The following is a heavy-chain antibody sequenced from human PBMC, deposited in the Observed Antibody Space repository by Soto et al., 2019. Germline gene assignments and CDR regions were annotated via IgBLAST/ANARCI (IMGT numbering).Heavy chain of an antibody. CDR2: IYFTGTT. CDR1: GGSIISAGYY. J-gene: IGHJ4*02. CDR3: ARWTTSEPRSNFDF. Sequence: SETLSLTCIVSGGSIISAGYYWSWIRQHPGKGLEWIGHIYFTGTTYYNPSLKSRINISVDTSKNQFSLKLTSVTAADTAVYYCARWTTSEPRSNFDFCGQGTLVTVSS. V-gene: IGHV4-31*03. D-gene: IGHD1-1*01.